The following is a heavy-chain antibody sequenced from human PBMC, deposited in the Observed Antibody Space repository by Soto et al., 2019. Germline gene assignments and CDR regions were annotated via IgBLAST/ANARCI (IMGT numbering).Heavy chain of an antibody. D-gene: IGHD3-22*01. V-gene: IGHV4-39*01. CDR2: IFYTGRT. CDR1: DGSISTSSYY. CDR3: TIHHTHPDDSSIYFDY. J-gene: IGHJ4*02. Sequence: SETLSLTCTVSDGSISTSSYYWGWIRQSPGKGLEWIGTIFYTGRTYYNPSLESRVTLSVDTSKNQFSLHLTSVTAADTAVYYCTIHHTHPDDSSIYFDYWGQATPITVS.